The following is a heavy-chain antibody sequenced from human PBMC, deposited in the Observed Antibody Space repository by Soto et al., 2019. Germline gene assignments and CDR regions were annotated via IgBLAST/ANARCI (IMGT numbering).Heavy chain of an antibody. CDR3: ASAGSGLGRGSIGGFEY. Sequence: QVHLQQWGAGLLKPSETLSLTCAVNGGAFNGYYWTWIRQSPGKGLQWIGEINHSGTVDYNPSLKRPSTFSIETSKKTFSLAPNPVAGADTAFFYRASAGSGLGRGSIGGFEYLGQGTLVTVSS. J-gene: IGHJ4*02. D-gene: IGHD3-10*01. CDR2: INHSGTV. CDR1: GGAFNGYY. V-gene: IGHV4-34*01.